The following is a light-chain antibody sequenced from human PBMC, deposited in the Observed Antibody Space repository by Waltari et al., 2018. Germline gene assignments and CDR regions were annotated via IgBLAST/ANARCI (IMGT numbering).Light chain of an antibody. J-gene: IGKJ4*01. Sequence: DIQMTQSPPSVSASVGDRVIITCRAMQDISRWLGWDQQKQGKAPKFLIYDASTLQSGVPSRFSGSGSGTDFTLTISSLQPEDFATYYCQQGDRFPLTFGGGTKVEI. CDR2: DAS. CDR1: QDISRW. CDR3: QQGDRFPLT. V-gene: IGKV1-12*01.